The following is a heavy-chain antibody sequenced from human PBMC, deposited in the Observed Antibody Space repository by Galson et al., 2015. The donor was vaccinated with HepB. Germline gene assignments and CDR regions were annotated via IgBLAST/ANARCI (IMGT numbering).Heavy chain of an antibody. CDR2: IKGGGDT. Sequence: SLRLSCAASGFTFSSYTMGWVRQAPGKGLEWVSGIKGGGDTYYADSVEGRFSISRDNSKNTLYLQMNSLRAEDTAVYHCAKTDSIYIRRPFDLWGQGTMVTVSS. J-gene: IGHJ3*01. CDR1: GFTFSSYT. CDR3: AKTDSIYIRRPFDL. D-gene: IGHD3-22*01. V-gene: IGHV3-23*01.